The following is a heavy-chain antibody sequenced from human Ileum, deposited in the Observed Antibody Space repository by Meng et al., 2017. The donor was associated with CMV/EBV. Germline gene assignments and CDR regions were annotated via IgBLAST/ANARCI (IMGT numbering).Heavy chain of an antibody. CDR3: ARLPLEDY. V-gene: IGHV5-51*01. Sequence: KVSCKGSGYTFTVYWIAWVRQMPGKGLEWMGIIYPGDSDTRYSPSFQGQVTISADKSFSTAYLQWSSLKASDTAMYYCARLPLEDYWGQGTLVTVSS. CDR1: GYTFTVYW. J-gene: IGHJ4*02. CDR2: IYPGDSDT.